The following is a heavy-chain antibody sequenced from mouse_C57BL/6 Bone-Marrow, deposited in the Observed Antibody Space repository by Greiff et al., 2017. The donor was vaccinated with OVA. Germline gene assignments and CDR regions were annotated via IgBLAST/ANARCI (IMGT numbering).Heavy chain of an antibody. CDR3: ARRVILRRGRTSAYYFDY. V-gene: IGHV1-69*01. CDR1: GYTFTSYW. CDR2: IDPSDSYT. D-gene: IGHD2-12*01. J-gene: IGHJ2*01. Sequence: QVQLQQPGAELVMPGASVKLSCKASGYTFTSYWMHWVKQRPGQGLEWIGEIDPSDSYTNYNQKFKGKSTLTVDKSSSTAYLQLSSLTSEDSAVYYFARRVILRRGRTSAYYFDYWGQGTTLTVSS.